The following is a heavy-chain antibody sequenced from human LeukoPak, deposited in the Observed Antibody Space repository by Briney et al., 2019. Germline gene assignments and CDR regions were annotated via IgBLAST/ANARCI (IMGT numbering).Heavy chain of an antibody. CDR3: ARVVGYCSGGSCWNYYYYMDV. D-gene: IGHD2-15*01. V-gene: IGHV1-18*01. J-gene: IGHJ6*03. CDR1: GYTFTSYG. Sequence: ASVKVSCKASGYTFTSYGISWVRQAPGQGLEWMGWINAYNGNTNYAQKLQGRVTMTTDTSTSTAYMELRSLRSDDTAVYYCARVVGYCSGGSCWNYYYYMDVWGKGTTVIVSS. CDR2: INAYNGNT.